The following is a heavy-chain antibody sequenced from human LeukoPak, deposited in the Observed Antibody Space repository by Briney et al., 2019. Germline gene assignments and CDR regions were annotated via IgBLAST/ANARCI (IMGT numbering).Heavy chain of an antibody. Sequence: GASVKVSCKASGYTFTSYGISWVRQAPGQGLEWMGWISAYNGNTNYAQKLQGRVTMTTDTSTSTAYMELRSLRSDDTAVYYCARDWARIKQQYWFDPWGQGTLVTVSS. J-gene: IGHJ5*02. CDR1: GYTFTSYG. CDR3: ARDWARIKQQYWFDP. D-gene: IGHD6-13*01. V-gene: IGHV1-18*01. CDR2: ISAYNGNT.